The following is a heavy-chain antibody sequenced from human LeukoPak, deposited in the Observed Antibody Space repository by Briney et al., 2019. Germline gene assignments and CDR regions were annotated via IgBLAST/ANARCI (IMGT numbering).Heavy chain of an antibody. D-gene: IGHD2-2*01. V-gene: IGHV4-38-2*02. Sequence: PSETLSLTCNVSGYSISSGYYWGWIRQPPGKGLEWIASIYHSGNTYYNPSLKSRVTISVDTSKNQFSLKLSSVTAADTAVYYCARSRARYCSSTSCLALDYWGQGTLVTVSS. J-gene: IGHJ4*02. CDR1: GYSISSGYY. CDR2: IYHSGNT. CDR3: ARSRARYCSSTSCLALDY.